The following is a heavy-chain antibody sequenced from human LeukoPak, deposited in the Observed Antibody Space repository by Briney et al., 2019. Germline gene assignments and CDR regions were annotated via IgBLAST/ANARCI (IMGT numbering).Heavy chain of an antibody. CDR2: TYFRSKWYN. CDR3: AREDGRFDP. J-gene: IGHJ5*02. CDR1: GDSVSSTSAG. V-gene: IGHV6-1*01. Sequence: SQTLSLTCAISGDSVSSTSAGWNWIRQSPSRGLEWLGRTYFRSKWYNDDAGSVKGRITINADTAKNQFSLKLSSVTAADTAVYYCAREDGRFDPWGQGTLVTVSS.